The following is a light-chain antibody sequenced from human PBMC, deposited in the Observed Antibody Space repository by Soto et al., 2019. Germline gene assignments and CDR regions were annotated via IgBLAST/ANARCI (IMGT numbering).Light chain of an antibody. CDR2: AAS. Sequence: AIQMTQSPSSLSASVGDRVTMTCRARQGINNELAWYQQKPGKAPKLLIYAASNLHSGVPSRFSGSGSGTDFALTISSLQPEDFANYFCLHDYNYPRTFGQGTKVE. J-gene: IGKJ1*01. V-gene: IGKV1-6*01. CDR1: QGINNE. CDR3: LHDYNYPRT.